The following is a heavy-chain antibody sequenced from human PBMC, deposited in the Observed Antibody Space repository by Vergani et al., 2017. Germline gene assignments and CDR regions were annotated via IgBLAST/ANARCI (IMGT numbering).Heavy chain of an antibody. J-gene: IGHJ4*02. Sequence: EVQLLESGGGLVQPGGSLRLSCAASGFTFSSYAMSWVRQAPGKGLEWVAAISGSGGSKDYADSVKGRFTISRDNSKNTLDLQMNSLRAEDTAVYYCAKDLIAARRGGYFDYWGQGTLVTVSS. D-gene: IGHD6-6*01. CDR3: AKDLIAARRGGYFDY. CDR2: ISGSGGSK. V-gene: IGHV3-23*01. CDR1: GFTFSSYA.